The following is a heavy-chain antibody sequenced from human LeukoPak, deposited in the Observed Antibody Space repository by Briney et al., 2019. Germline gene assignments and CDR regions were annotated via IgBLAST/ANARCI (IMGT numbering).Heavy chain of an antibody. CDR1: GFIFRTYN. CDR2: ISDSNSTV. CDR3: VRDHDWAFDY. V-gene: IGHV3-48*01. D-gene: IGHD3-9*01. J-gene: IGHJ4*02. Sequence: PGGSLRLSCAASGFIFRTYNMNWVRQAPGQGLEWVSYISDSNSTVYYADSVKGRFTISRDNAKNSLYLHMNSLRAEDMAVYYCVRDHDWAFDYWGQGTLVPVSS.